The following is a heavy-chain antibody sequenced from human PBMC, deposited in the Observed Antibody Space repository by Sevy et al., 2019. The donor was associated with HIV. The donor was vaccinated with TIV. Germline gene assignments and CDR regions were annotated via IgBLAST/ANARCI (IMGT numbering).Heavy chain of an antibody. CDR2: IFYTGST. CDR3: ASLVYCSGGSCSSDYYGMDV. CDR1: GGSISSSSYS. Sequence: SETLSLTCTVSGGSISSSSYSWGWIRQPPGKGLEWIGTIFYTGSTYYTPSLKSRVTVSVDTSKNQFSLKLSSVTAADTAVYYCASLVYCSGGSCSSDYYGMDVWGQGTTVTVSS. J-gene: IGHJ6*02. D-gene: IGHD2-15*01. V-gene: IGHV4-39*01.